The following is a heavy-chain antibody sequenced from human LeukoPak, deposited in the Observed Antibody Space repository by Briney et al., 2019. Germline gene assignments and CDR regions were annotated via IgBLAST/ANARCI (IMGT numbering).Heavy chain of an antibody. CDR2: IYYSGST. CDR3: ARTPVWFGGPIDY. D-gene: IGHD3-10*01. Sequence: SETLSLTCTVSGGSISSYYWSWIRQPPGKGLEWIGYIYYSGSTNYNPSLKSRVTISVDTSKNQFSLKLSSVTAADTAVHYCARTPVWFGGPIDYWGQGTLVTVSS. J-gene: IGHJ4*02. V-gene: IGHV4-59*01. CDR1: GGSISSYY.